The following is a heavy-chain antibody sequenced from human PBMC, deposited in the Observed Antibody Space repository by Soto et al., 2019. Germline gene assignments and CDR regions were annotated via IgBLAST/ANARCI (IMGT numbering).Heavy chain of an antibody. D-gene: IGHD6-19*01. CDR3: ARRYQWLGPYFDC. Sequence: SGPTLGNPTQTLTVTCTRAGISLSTIGVGVGWIRHPPGKSLEWLAVISWDGDERYSPSLKSRLTRAKDTTKSLVVLTMSNMDPVDTAAYYCARRYQWLGPYFDCWGQGSLVTVSS. CDR1: GISLSTIGVG. CDR2: ISWDGDE. J-gene: IGHJ4*02. V-gene: IGHV2-5*02.